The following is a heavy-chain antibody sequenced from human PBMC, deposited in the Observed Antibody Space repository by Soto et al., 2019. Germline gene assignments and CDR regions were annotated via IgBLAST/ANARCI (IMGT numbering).Heavy chain of an antibody. D-gene: IGHD2-2*01. CDR2: ICYSGST. V-gene: IGHV4-59*08. J-gene: IGHJ5*02. CDR3: ARHRGRGSTPPPPAVIFDP. Sequence: SETLSLTCTVSGGSISPHYWSWIRQPPGKGLEWIGFICYSGSTNYNPSLKSRATISVDMSQNQFSLKLSSVTAAGTAVYYFARHRGRGSTPPPPAVIFDPGGREPRVTVP. CDR1: GGSISPHY.